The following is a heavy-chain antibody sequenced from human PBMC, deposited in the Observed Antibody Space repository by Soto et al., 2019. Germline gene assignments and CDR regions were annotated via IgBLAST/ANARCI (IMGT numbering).Heavy chain of an antibody. Sequence: GGSLRLSCAASGFTFSSYGMHWVRQAPGKGLEWVAVIWYDGSNKYYADSVKGRFTISRDNSKNTLYLQMNSLRAEDTAVYYCARDVSVPVLLWFGELLPFDPWGQGTLVTVSS. V-gene: IGHV3-33*01. CDR3: ARDVSVPVLLWFGELLPFDP. CDR1: GFTFSSYG. D-gene: IGHD3-10*01. J-gene: IGHJ5*02. CDR2: IWYDGSNK.